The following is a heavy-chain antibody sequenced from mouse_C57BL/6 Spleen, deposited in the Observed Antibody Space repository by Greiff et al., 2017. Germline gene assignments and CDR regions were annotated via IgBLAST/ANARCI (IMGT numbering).Heavy chain of an antibody. V-gene: IGHV1-39*01. Sequence: VQLKESGPELVKPGASVKISCKASGYSFTDYNMNWVKQSNGKSLEWIGVINPNNGTTSYNQKFKGKATLTVDQSSSTAYMQLNSLTSEDSAVYYCARSKTLTGAWFAYWGQGTLVTVSA. CDR2: INPNNGTT. CDR3: ARSKTLTGAWFAY. J-gene: IGHJ3*01. CDR1: GYSFTDYN. D-gene: IGHD4-1*01.